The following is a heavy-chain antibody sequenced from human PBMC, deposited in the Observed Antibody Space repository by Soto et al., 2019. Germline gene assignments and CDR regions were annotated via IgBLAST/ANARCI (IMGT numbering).Heavy chain of an antibody. CDR1: GGFISRGGYY. CDR3: ARGSDAYGFDI. V-gene: IGHV4-31*03. D-gene: IGHD4-17*01. CDR2: IYYSGST. J-gene: IGHJ4*02. Sequence: SETLSLTCTVSGGFISRGGYYWSWIRQHPGKGLEWIGHIYYSGSTYYNPPLKSRVTISVDSSKNQFSLNLRSVTAADTAVFYCARGSDAYGFDIWGQGALVTVSS.